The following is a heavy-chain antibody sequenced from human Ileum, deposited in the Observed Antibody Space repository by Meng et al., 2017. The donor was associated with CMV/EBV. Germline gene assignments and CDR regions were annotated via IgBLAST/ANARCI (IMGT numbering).Heavy chain of an antibody. Sequence: QVHLHQSGPGLVKPSQTLSLTCAGDSVSISTESWNWIRQSPSRGLEWLGRTWYGSKWYYEYVVSVKSRITIIPDTSQNQISLQLNSVTPDDTAVYYCTYGWPLKYWGQGSLVTVSS. CDR3: TYGWPLKY. V-gene: IGHV6-1*01. CDR1: DSVSISTES. D-gene: IGHD3-10*01. J-gene: IGHJ4*02. CDR2: TWYGSKWYY.